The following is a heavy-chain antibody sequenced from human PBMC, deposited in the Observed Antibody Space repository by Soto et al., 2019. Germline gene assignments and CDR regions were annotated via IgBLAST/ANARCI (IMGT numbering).Heavy chain of an antibody. CDR3: ARGLGSTVWGLFDY. V-gene: IGHV1-8*01. D-gene: IGHD3-10*01. CDR2: MNPNIGNT. J-gene: IGHJ4*02. Sequence: ASVKVSCKASGYTFTSYDINWVRQATGQGLEWMGWMNPNIGNTNYAQKFQGRVTITADESTSTAYMELSSLRSEDTAVYYCARGLGSTVWGLFDYWGQGTLVTVSS. CDR1: GYTFTSYD.